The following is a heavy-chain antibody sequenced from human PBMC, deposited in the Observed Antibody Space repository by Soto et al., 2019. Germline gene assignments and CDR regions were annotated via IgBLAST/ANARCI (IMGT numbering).Heavy chain of an antibody. V-gene: IGHV4-4*02. J-gene: IGHJ6*02. CDR3: ARNEAYDLDV. Sequence: QVPLQESGPGLVKPSGTLSLTCAVSGGSISTTYWWSWVRQSPGKGLEWIGEIHHGTGTNYNPSLXXRVTISLDKSKNQLFLRLTSVTVADTAVYYCARNEAYDLDVWGQGTTVTVSS. D-gene: IGHD5-12*01. CDR1: GGSISTTYW. CDR2: IHHGTGT.